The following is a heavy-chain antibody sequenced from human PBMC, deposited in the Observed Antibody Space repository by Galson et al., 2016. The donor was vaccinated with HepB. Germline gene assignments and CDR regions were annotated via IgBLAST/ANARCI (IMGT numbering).Heavy chain of an antibody. CDR3: ASSGGFGSGTYYVY. D-gene: IGHD3-10*01. Sequence: SLRLSCAASGFTFSTYAMHWVRQAPGKGLEWVAVIWYDGRKKKYADAAKGRFTLSRDNSKNTLYLQMNSLRAEDTAVFYCASSGGFGSGTYYVYWGQGTLVTVSS. J-gene: IGHJ4*02. CDR2: IWYDGRKK. V-gene: IGHV3-33*01. CDR1: GFTFSTYA.